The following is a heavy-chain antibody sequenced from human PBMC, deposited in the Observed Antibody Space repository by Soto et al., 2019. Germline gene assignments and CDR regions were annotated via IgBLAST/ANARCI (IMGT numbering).Heavy chain of an antibody. CDR2: IIPIFGTA. CDR1: GGTFSSYA. D-gene: IGHD2-21*02. Sequence: QVQLVQSGAEVKKPGSSVKVSCKASGGTFSSYAISWVRQAPGQGLEWMGGIIPIFGTANYAQKYQGRVTITADESTRTAYLELSSLRAEDTAVYYCASEVGGNSCGGFDYWGQGTLVTGSS. CDR3: ASEVGGNSCGGFDY. V-gene: IGHV1-69*12. J-gene: IGHJ4*02.